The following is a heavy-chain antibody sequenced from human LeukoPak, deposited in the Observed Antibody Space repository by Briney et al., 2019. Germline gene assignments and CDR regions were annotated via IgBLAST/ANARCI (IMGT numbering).Heavy chain of an antibody. CDR3: AKDLTMIVVVTTTSRGDY. J-gene: IGHJ4*02. V-gene: IGHV3-23*01. CDR2: ISGSGGST. D-gene: IGHD3-22*01. Sequence: GASLRLSCAASGFTFSCYAMSWVRQAPGKGLEWVSAISGSGGSTYYADSVKGRFTISRDNSKNTLYLQMNSLRAEDTAVYYCAKDLTMIVVVTTTSRGDYWGQGTLVTVSS. CDR1: GFTFSCYA.